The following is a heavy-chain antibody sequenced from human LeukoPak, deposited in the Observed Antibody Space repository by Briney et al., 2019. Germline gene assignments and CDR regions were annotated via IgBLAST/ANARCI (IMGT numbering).Heavy chain of an antibody. D-gene: IGHD6-6*01. CDR3: VRVSTAALDY. CDR1: GFTVSSNY. V-gene: IGHV3-72*01. J-gene: IGHJ4*02. Sequence: GGSLRLSCAASGFTVSSNYMDWVRQAPGKGLEWVGRIRYKADSYTTDYAASVKGRFTISRDDLKNSLYLQMNSLKTEDTAVYHCVRVSTAALDYWGQGTLVTVSS. CDR2: IRYKADSYTT.